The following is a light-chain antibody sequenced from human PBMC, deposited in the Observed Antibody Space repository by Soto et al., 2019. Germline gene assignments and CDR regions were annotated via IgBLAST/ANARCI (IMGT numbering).Light chain of an antibody. CDR1: QSINNW. CDR2: GAS. CDR3: QNYNCN. Sequence: IQMTQSPSTLSASVGDRVTITCRASQSINNWLAWYQQKPGKAPKLLMYGASILESGVPSRFSRSGSGTEFPLTITSLQPDYFATYYCQNYNCNFGRGTKLEIK. V-gene: IGKV1-5*01. J-gene: IGKJ2*01.